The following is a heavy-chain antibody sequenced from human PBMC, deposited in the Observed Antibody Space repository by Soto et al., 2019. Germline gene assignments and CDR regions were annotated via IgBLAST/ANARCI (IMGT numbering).Heavy chain of an antibody. D-gene: IGHD6-13*01. CDR1: GFIFENFG. CDR3: TRDASRDSSARGWFDP. Sequence: PGGSLRLSCAASGFIFENFGMSWVRQAPGKGLEWISSISGSGFKKYYADSVKGRFTISRDNSKNTIYLQMNSLRAEDTAVYYCTRDASRDSSARGWFDPWGPGTLVTVSS. J-gene: IGHJ5*02. CDR2: ISGSGFKK. V-gene: IGHV3-23*01.